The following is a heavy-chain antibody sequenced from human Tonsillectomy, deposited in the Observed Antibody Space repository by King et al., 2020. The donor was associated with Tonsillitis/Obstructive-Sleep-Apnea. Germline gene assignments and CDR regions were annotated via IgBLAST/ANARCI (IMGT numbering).Heavy chain of an antibody. V-gene: IGHV3-23*04. J-gene: IGHJ4*01. CDR2: VRGSGGGT. CDR3: ARSRRDCSSTSCYDY. D-gene: IGHD2-2*01. CDR1: GFTFNNYA. Sequence: VQLVESGGGLVQPGGSLRLSCAASGFTFNNYAMSWVRQAPGKGREWDSAVRGSGGGTCYADSVKVAFTISRDNSKNTLNLQMDTLRTEDTAVYFCARSRRDCSSTSCYDYWGQEPWSPSPQ.